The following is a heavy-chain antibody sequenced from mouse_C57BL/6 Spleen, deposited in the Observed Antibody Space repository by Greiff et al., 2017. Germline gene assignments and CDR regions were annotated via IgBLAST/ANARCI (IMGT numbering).Heavy chain of an antibody. CDR1: GFNIKDYY. V-gene: IGHV14-1*01. CDR2: IDPEDGDT. CDR3: TTCYGSSSYYAMDY. D-gene: IGHD1-1*01. Sequence: EVQLQQSGAELVRPGASVKLSCTASGFNIKDYYMHWVKQRPEQGLEWIGRIDPEDGDTEYAPKFQGKATMTADTSSNTAYLQLSSLTSEDTAVYYCTTCYGSSSYYAMDYWGQGTSVTVSS. J-gene: IGHJ4*01.